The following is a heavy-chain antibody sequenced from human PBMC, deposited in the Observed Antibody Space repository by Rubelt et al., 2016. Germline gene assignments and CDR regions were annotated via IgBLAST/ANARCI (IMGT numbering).Heavy chain of an antibody. CDR2: IIPILGIA. J-gene: IGHJ4*02. V-gene: IGHV1-69*04. D-gene: IGHD6-19*01. CDR1: GGTFSSYA. Sequence: QVQLVQSGAEVKKPGSSVKVSCKASGGTFSSYAISWVRQAPGQGLEWMGMIIPILGIANYAQKFQGRVTITADKSTSTAYMELSGLRSEDTAVYYCARGFRSGWYLGYWGQGTLVTVSS. CDR3: ARGFRSGWYLGY.